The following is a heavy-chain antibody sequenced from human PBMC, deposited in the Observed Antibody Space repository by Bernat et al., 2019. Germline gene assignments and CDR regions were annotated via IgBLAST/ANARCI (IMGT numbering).Heavy chain of an antibody. V-gene: IGHV1-69*08. CDR2: IIPILGIA. D-gene: IGHD2-15*01. CDR3: ARDKGYCRGGSCYTEGAFDI. J-gene: IGHJ3*02. CDR1: GGTFSSYT. Sequence: QVQLVQSGAEVKKPGSSVKVSCKASGGTFSSYTISWVRQAPGQGLEWMGRIIPILGIANYAQKFQGRVTITADKSTSTAYMELSSLRSEDTAVYYCARDKGYCRGGSCYTEGAFDIWGQGTMVTVSS.